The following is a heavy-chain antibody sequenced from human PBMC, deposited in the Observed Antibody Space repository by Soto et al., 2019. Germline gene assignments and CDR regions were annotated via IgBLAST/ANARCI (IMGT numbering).Heavy chain of an antibody. V-gene: IGHV1-8*01. CDR2: MNPNSGNT. CDR1: GYTFTSYD. D-gene: IGHD5-18*01. CDR3: ARWPWIQLWSVTPAYYYYGMDV. Sequence: ASVKVSCKASGYTFTSYDINWVRQATGQGLEWMGWMNPNSGNTGYAQKFQGRVTMTRNTSISTAYMELSSLRSEDTAVYYCARWPWIQLWSVTPAYYYYGMDVWGQGTTVTVSS. J-gene: IGHJ6*02.